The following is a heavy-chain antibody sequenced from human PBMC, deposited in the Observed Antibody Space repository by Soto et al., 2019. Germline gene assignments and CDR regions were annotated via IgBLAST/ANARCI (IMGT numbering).Heavy chain of an antibody. J-gene: IGHJ6*02. CDR1: GFTFSNCE. D-gene: IGHD7-27*01. CDR2: ISTSGSTI. V-gene: IGHV3-48*03. CDR3: ARANSNYYYGMDV. Sequence: GGSLRLSCAASGFTFSNCEMIWVRQAPGKGLEWVSYISTSGSTIHYADSVKGRFTISRDNAKNTLYLQMNSLRAEDTAVYYCARANSNYYYGMDVWGQGTTVTVYS.